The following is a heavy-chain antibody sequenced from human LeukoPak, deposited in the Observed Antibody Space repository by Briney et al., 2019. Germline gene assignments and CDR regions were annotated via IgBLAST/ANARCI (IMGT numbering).Heavy chain of an antibody. V-gene: IGHV4-39*01. J-gene: IGHJ5*02. D-gene: IGHD6-19*01. CDR1: GGSISSSSYY. CDR2: IYYSGST. CDR3: ARPRTRLAWFDP. Sequence: SETLSLTCTVSGGSISSSSYYWGWIRQPPGKGLEWIGTIYYSGSTYYNPSLKSRVTISVDTSRNQFSLRLTSVTAADTAVYYCARPRTRLAWFDPWGQGTLVTVSS.